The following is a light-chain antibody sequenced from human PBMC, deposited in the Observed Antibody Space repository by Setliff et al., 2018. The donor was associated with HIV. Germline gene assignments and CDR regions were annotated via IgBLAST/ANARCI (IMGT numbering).Light chain of an antibody. CDR2: GNS. J-gene: IGLJ3*02. CDR1: NSNIGAGYD. Sequence: QSVLTQPPSVSGAPGQRVTISCTGTNSNIGAGYDVHWYQQLPGSAPKVPIYGNSYRPSGVPDRFSDSKSGTSASLVITGLQAEDEADYFCQSYDSGLRGSVFGGGTKVTVL. CDR3: QSYDSGLRGSV. V-gene: IGLV1-40*01.